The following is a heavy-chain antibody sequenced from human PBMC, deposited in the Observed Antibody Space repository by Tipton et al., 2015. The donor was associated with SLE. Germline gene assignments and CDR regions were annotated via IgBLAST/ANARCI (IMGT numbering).Heavy chain of an antibody. CDR1: GGSISSYY. D-gene: IGHD6-19*01. CDR2: IYYGGST. Sequence: TLSLTCTVSGGSISSYYWSWIRQPPGKGLEWIGYIYYGGSTNYNPSLKSRVTISVDTSKTQFSLKLNSLTAADTAVYYCARVVAVAGIHYYSVDIWGQGTTVTVSS. CDR3: ARVVAVAGIHYYSVDI. J-gene: IGHJ6*02. V-gene: IGHV4-59*12.